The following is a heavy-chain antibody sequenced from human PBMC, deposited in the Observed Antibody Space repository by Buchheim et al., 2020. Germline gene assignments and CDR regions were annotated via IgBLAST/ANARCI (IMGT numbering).Heavy chain of an antibody. J-gene: IGHJ4*02. CDR2: INTGSGDT. D-gene: IGHD2-2*01. CDR1: GYTFGDHD. CDR3: ARQFDMPPCFDY. V-gene: IGHV1-3*04. Sequence: QVQFEQSGAEVRKPGTSVQVSCRASGYTFGDHDIHWVRQAPGLGLEWMGWINTGSGDTRYSQKVQDRVTFTRDRSATTVYMELTSLRSEDTAVYYCARQFDMPPCFDYWGPGTL.